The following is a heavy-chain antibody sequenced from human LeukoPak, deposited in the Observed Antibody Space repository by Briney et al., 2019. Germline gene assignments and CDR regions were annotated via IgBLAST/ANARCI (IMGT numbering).Heavy chain of an antibody. CDR1: GFTFSSYS. J-gene: IGHJ4*02. CDR3: ARDPPFCSSTSCSDSGFDH. Sequence: PEGSLRLSCAASGFTFSSYSMNWVRQAPGKGLEWVSSISSSSSYIYYADSVKGRFTISRDNAKNSLYLQMNSLRAEDTAVYYCARDPPFCSSTSCSDSGFDHWGQGTLVTVSS. V-gene: IGHV3-21*01. D-gene: IGHD2-2*01. CDR2: ISSSSSYI.